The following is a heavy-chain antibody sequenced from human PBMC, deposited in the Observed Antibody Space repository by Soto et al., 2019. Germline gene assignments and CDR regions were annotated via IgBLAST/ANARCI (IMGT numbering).Heavy chain of an antibody. Sequence: PSETLSLTCTVSGGSISSGDYYWSWIRQPPGKGLEWIGYIYYSGSSYHNPSLKSRVTISVDTSKNQFSLKLSSVTAADTAVYYCASRVVLGWSEWFDPWGQGTLVTVSS. CDR1: GGSISSGDYY. CDR3: ASRVVLGWSEWFDP. J-gene: IGHJ5*02. CDR2: IYYSGSS. V-gene: IGHV4-30-4*01. D-gene: IGHD2-21*01.